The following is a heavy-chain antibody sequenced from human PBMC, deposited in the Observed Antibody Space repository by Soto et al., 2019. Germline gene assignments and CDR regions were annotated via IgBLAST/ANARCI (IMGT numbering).Heavy chain of an antibody. CDR1: GGSISSYY. Sequence: SETLSLTCTVSGGSISSYYWSWIRQPPGKGLEWIGYIYYSGSTNYNPSLKSRVTISVDTSKNQFSLKLSSVTAADTAVYYCAGEAAAAGMDVWGQGTTVTVSS. V-gene: IGHV4-59*01. CDR2: IYYSGST. CDR3: AGEAAAAGMDV. D-gene: IGHD6-13*01. J-gene: IGHJ6*02.